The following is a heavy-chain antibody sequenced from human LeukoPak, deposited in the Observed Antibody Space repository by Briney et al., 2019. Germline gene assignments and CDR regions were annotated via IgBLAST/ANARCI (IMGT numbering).Heavy chain of an antibody. CDR1: GFTFSSYA. Sequence: QPGGSLRLSCAASGFTFSSYAMHWVRQAPGKGLEWVAVISYDGSNKYYADSVKGRFTISRDNSKNTLYLQMNSLRAEDTAVYYCARDRGSSSWYYNRYYGMDVWGQGTTVTVSS. D-gene: IGHD6-13*01. CDR3: ARDRGSSSWYYNRYYGMDV. CDR2: ISYDGSNK. J-gene: IGHJ6*02. V-gene: IGHV3-30-3*01.